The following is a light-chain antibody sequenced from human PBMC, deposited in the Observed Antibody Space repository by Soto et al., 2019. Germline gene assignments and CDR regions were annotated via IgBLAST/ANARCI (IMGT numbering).Light chain of an antibody. Sequence: DIQMTQSPSSLSASVGDRVTITCRASQSIRSFLKWYQQKPGKAPGLQIYAASTLQSGVPSRFSASGSGTDFTLTISSLQPEDFATYYCQQDLRPPLTFGPGTRLEIK. CDR3: QQDLRPPLT. J-gene: IGKJ5*01. CDR1: QSIRSF. CDR2: AAS. V-gene: IGKV1-39*01.